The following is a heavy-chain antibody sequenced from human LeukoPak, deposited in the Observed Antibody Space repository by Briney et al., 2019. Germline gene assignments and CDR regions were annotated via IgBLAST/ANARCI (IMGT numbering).Heavy chain of an antibody. CDR3: ARNWPPRGYYDSSGYARGRVFDY. CDR1: GGSFSGYY. D-gene: IGHD3-22*01. J-gene: IGHJ4*02. CDR2: INHSGST. V-gene: IGHV4-34*01. Sequence: SETLSLTCAVYGGSFSGYYWSWIRQPPGKGLEWIGEINHSGSTNYNPSLKSRVTISVDTSKNQFSLKLSSVTAADTAVYYCARNWPPRGYYDSSGYARGRVFDYWGQGTLVTVSS.